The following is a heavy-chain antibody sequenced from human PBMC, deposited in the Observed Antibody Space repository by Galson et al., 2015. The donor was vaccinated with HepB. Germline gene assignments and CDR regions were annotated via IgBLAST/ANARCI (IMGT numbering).Heavy chain of an antibody. D-gene: IGHD5-18*01. CDR2: IKKDGSEK. Sequence: SLRLSCAASGFIFSRYWMSWVRQAPGKGLEWVASIKKDGSEKYYVDSVKGRFTISRDNAKNSLYLQMNSLRAEDTAVYYCARVYGYGPSRYYYYMDVWGKGTTVTVSS. CDR1: GFIFSRYW. CDR3: ARVYGYGPSRYYYYMDV. J-gene: IGHJ6*03. V-gene: IGHV3-7*03.